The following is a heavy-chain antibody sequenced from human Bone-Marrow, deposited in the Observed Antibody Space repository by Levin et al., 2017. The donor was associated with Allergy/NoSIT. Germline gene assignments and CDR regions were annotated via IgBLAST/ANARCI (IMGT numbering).Heavy chain of an antibody. Sequence: GGSLRLSCAASGFTFSSYSMNWVRQAPGKGLEWVSYISSSSSTIYYADSVKGRFTISRDNAKNSLYLQMNSLRAEDTAVYYCARPGGLGYCSSTSCHFDYWGQGTLVTVSS. CDR1: GFTFSSYS. CDR2: ISSSSSTI. CDR3: ARPGGLGYCSSTSCHFDY. J-gene: IGHJ4*02. V-gene: IGHV3-48*01. D-gene: IGHD2-2*01.